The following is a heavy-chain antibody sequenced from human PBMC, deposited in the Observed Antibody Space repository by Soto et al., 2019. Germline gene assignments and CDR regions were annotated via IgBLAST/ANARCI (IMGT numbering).Heavy chain of an antibody. J-gene: IGHJ4*02. CDR3: ARESGSMTTVTGLFDY. CDR1: GGSISSYY. D-gene: IGHD4-4*01. CDR2: IYYSGST. V-gene: IGHV4-59*01. Sequence: PSETLSLTCTVSGGSISSYYWSWIRQPPGKGLEWIGYIYYSGSTNYNPSLKSRVTISVDTSKNQFSLKLSSVTAADAAVYYCARESGSMTTVTGLFDYWGQGTLVTVSS.